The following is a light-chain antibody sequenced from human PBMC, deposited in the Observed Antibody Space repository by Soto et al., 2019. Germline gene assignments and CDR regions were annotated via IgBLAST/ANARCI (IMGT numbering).Light chain of an antibody. CDR1: HNIRSR. V-gene: IGKV1-5*01. CDR3: QHYGRSPRGT. J-gene: IGKJ1*01. Sequence: FQMTHSPSTLSASVLYRVTITCLSIHNIRSRLAWFQQKPGKAPKLLIYDASSLESGVPDRFSGSGSGTDFTLTISRLEPEDLAVYYCQHYGRSPRGTFGQGTKVDIK. CDR2: DAS.